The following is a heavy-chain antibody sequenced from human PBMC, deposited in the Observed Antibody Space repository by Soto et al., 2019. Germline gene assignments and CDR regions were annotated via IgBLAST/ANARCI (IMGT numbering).Heavy chain of an antibody. CDR2: IIPIFGTA. CDR1: GGTFSGYA. D-gene: IGHD6-19*01. Sequence: SVTDSCKASGGTFSGYAVSLVRQAPGQGLEWMGGIIPIFGTANYAQKFQGRVTITADESTSTAYMELSSLRSEDTAVYYCARGSFGSSGWTRSAMDVWGQGTTVTVSS. J-gene: IGHJ6*02. V-gene: IGHV1-69*13. CDR3: ARGSFGSSGWTRSAMDV.